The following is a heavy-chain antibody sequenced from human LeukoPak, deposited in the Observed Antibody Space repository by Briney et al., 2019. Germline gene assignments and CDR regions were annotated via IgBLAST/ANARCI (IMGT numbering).Heavy chain of an antibody. V-gene: IGHV4-59*01. CDR2: IYYSGST. CDR3: ARSYDFWSGYLFGSYWFDP. J-gene: IGHJ5*02. CDR1: GGSISSYY. Sequence: SETLSLTCTVSGGSISSYYWSWIRQPPGRGLEWIGYIYYSGSTNYNPSLKSRVTISVDTSKNQLSLKLSSVTAADTAVYYCARSYDFWSGYLFGSYWFDPWGQGTLVTVSS. D-gene: IGHD3-3*01.